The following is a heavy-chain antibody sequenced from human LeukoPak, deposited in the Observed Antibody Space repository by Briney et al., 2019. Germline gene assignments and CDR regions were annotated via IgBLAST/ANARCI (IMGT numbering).Heavy chain of an antibody. D-gene: IGHD2-15*01. CDR2: IYYSGST. CDR1: GGSISSSSYY. Sequence: PETLSLTCTVSGGSISSSSYYWGWIRQPPGKGLEWIGSIYYSGSTYYNPSLKSRVTISVDTSKNQFSLKLSSVTAADTAVYYCARKGGSGGSYLHGMDVWGQGTTVTVSS. V-gene: IGHV4-39*01. J-gene: IGHJ6*02. CDR3: ARKGGSGGSYLHGMDV.